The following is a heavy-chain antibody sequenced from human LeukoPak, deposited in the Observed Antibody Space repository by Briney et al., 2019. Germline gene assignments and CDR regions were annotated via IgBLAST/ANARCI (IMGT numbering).Heavy chain of an antibody. CDR1: GGTFSSYA. D-gene: IGHD6-13*01. V-gene: IGHV1-69*05. CDR2: IIPIFGTA. J-gene: IGHJ4*02. Sequence: SVKVSCKASGGTFSSYAISWVRQAPGQGLEWKGGIIPIFGTANYAQKFQGRVTITTDESTSTAHMELSSLRSEDTAVYYCARGHPIAALDYWGQGTLVTVSS. CDR3: ARGHPIAALDY.